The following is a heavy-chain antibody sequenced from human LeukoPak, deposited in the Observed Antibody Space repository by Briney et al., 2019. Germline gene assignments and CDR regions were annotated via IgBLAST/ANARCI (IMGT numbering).Heavy chain of an antibody. J-gene: IGHJ4*02. CDR1: EFTFSSYA. CDR3: ARRPVGYGFDY. CDR2: ISGSGGDT. D-gene: IGHD2-15*01. Sequence: PGGSLRLSCAASEFTFSSYAMSWVRQAPGKGLEWVSAISGSGGDTYYADSVMGRFTISRDNSKNTVYLEMNSLRAEDTAVYYCARRPVGYGFDYWGQGTLVTVSS. V-gene: IGHV3-23*01.